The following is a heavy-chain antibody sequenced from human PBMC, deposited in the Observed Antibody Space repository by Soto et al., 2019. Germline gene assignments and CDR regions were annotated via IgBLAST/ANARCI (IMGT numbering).Heavy chain of an antibody. CDR2: IWYDGSNK. V-gene: IGHV3-33*01. J-gene: IGHJ6*02. CDR1: GFTFSSYG. D-gene: IGHD3-10*01. Sequence: GGSLILSCAASGFTFSSYGMHWVRQAPGKGLEWVGVIWYDGSNKYYADSVKGRFTISRDNSKNTLYLQMNSLRAEVTAVYYCARDTGFGSSMDVCGQGTTVNVSS. CDR3: ARDTGFGSSMDV.